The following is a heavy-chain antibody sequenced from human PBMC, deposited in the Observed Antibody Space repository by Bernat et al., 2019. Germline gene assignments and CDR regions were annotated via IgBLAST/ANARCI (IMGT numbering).Heavy chain of an antibody. V-gene: IGHV1-3*01. J-gene: IGHJ3*02. CDR1: GYTFTSYA. D-gene: IGHD4-17*01. CDR2: INAGNGNT. Sequence: QVQLVQSGAEVKKPGASVKVSCKASGYTFTSYAMHWVRQAPGQRLEWMGWINAGNGNTKYPQKFQGRVTITRDTSASTAYMELSSLRSEDTAVYYCARVPPPYYGDYFPGAFDIWGQGTMVTVSS. CDR3: ARVPPPYYGDYFPGAFDI.